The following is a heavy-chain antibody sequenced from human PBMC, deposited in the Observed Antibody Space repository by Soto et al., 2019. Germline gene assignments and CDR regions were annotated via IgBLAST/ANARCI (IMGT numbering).Heavy chain of an antibody. CDR1: GYTFTSYG. D-gene: IGHD6-19*01. CDR3: ARDRLDSSGWYGSSDWFDP. V-gene: IGHV1-18*01. Sequence: GASVTVSCKASGYTFTSYGISWVRQAPGQGHEWMGWISAYNGNTNYAQKLQGRVTMTTDTSTSTAYMELRSLRSDDTAVYYCARDRLDSSGWYGSSDWFDPWGQGTLVTVSS. CDR2: ISAYNGNT. J-gene: IGHJ5*02.